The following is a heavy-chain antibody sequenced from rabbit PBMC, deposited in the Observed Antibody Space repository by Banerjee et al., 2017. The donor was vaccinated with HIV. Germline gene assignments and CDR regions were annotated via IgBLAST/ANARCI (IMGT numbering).Heavy chain of an antibody. CDR1: GFDLSSAYY. CDR3: ARSAAYGTYGYANL. CDR2: IDTGVSA. J-gene: IGHJ4*01. Sequence: QEQLEESGGGLVKPEGSLTLTCKASGFDLSSAYYMCWVRQAPGKGLEWIGCIDTGVSAYYANWAKGRFTISKTSSSTVTLQMTSLTAADTATYFCARSAAYGTYGYANLWGPGTLVTVS. V-gene: IGHV1S45*01. D-gene: IGHD6-1*01.